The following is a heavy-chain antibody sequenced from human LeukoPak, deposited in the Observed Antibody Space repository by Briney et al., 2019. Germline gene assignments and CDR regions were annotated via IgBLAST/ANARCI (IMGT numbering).Heavy chain of an antibody. CDR1: GGSISSSY. Sequence: KTSETLSLTCTVSGGSISSSYWSWIRQPPGKGLEWIGEINHSGSTNYNPSLKSRVTISVDTSKNQFSLKLSSVTAADTAVYYCASIAYDTDREVDYWGQGTLVTVSS. CDR2: INHSGST. J-gene: IGHJ4*02. D-gene: IGHD3-22*01. V-gene: IGHV4-34*01. CDR3: ASIAYDTDREVDY.